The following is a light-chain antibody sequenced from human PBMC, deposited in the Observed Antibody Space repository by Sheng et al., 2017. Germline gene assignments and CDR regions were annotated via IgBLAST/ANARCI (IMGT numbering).Light chain of an antibody. CDR3: QQYDSTPGT. Sequence: DIQMTQSPSSLSASVGDRVTITCRASQGISNSLAWYQXKPGKAPKLLLYAASRLESGVPSRFSGSGSGTGYTLTISSLQPEDFATYYCQQYDSTPGTFGQGTKVDIK. CDR2: AAS. CDR1: QGISNS. J-gene: IGKJ1*01. V-gene: IGKV1-NL1*01.